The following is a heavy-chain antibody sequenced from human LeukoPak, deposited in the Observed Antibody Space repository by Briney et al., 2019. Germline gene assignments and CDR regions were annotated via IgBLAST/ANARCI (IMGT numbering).Heavy chain of an antibody. V-gene: IGHV3-74*01. J-gene: IGHJ6*03. Sequence: PGGSLRLSCAASGFTFSSYWMRWVRQAPGKGLLWVSRINSDGSITNYADSVKGRFTISRDNAKNTLYLQTNSLRAEDTAVYYCARVNYMDVWGKGTTVTVSS. CDR1: GFTFSSYW. CDR3: ARVNYMDV. CDR2: INSDGSIT.